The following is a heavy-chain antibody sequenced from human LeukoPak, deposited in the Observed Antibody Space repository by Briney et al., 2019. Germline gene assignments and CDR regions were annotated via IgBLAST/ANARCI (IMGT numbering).Heavy chain of an antibody. J-gene: IGHJ6*04. CDR1: GFTFSSYA. Sequence: GGSLRLSCAASGFTFSSYAMSWVRQAPGKGLEWVSGFSVSDQTTYYADSVKGRFTISRDNAKNSLYLQMNSLRAEDTAVYYCAELGITMIGGVWGKGTTVTISS. V-gene: IGHV3-23*01. CDR3: AELGITMIGGV. D-gene: IGHD3-10*02. CDR2: FSVSDQTT.